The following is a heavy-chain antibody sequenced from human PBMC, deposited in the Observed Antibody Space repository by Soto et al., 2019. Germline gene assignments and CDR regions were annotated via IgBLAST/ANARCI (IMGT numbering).Heavy chain of an antibody. CDR2: ISAYNGNT. J-gene: IGHJ4*02. V-gene: IGHV1-18*04. Sequence: ASVKVSCKASGYTFTSYGISWVRQAPGQGLEWMGWISAYNGNTNYAQKLQGRVTMTTDTSTSTAYMELRSLRSDDTAVYYCARVKRSLVVVPMYYFDYSGQGTLATVSS. D-gene: IGHD3-22*01. CDR3: ARVKRSLVVVPMYYFDY. CDR1: GYTFTSYG.